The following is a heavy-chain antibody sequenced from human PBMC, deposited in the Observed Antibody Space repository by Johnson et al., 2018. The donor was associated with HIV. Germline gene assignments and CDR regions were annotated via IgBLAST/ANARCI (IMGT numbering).Heavy chain of an antibody. V-gene: IGHV3-30-3*01. CDR1: GFTFSSYA. CDR3: AREDSSGYFDGFDV. J-gene: IGHJ3*01. Sequence: QMLLVESGGGVVQPGRSLRLSCAASGFTFSSYAMHWVRRAPGKGLEWVAVISNDGSNKYYADSVKGRFTISRDNSKNTMYLQMNSLRAEETAVYYCAREDSSGYFDGFDVWGQGTMVTVSS. D-gene: IGHD3-22*01. CDR2: ISNDGSNK.